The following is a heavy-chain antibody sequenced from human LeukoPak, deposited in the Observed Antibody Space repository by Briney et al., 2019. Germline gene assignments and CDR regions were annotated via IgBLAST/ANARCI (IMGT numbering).Heavy chain of an antibody. CDR1: GGSISSYY. Sequence: SETLSLTCTASGGSISSYYWSWIRQPPGKGLEWIGYIYYSGSTNYNPSLKSRVTISVDTSKNQFSLKLSSVTSADTAVYYCARGNYDFWSGYYDYWGQGTLVTVSS. CDR2: IYYSGST. V-gene: IGHV4-59*01. CDR3: ARGNYDFWSGYYDY. D-gene: IGHD3-3*01. J-gene: IGHJ4*02.